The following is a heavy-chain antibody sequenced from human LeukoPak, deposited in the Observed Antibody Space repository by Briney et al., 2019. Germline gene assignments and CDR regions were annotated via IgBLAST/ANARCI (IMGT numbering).Heavy chain of an antibody. D-gene: IGHD6-6*01. J-gene: IGHJ4*02. V-gene: IGHV4-34*01. Sequence: TSETLSLTRAVYGGSFSGYYWSWIRQPPGKGLEWIGEINHSGSTNYNPSLKSRVTISVDTSKNQFSLKLSSVTAADTAVYYCARGVAARPHYWGQGTLVTVSS. CDR2: INHSGST. CDR1: GGSFSGYY. CDR3: ARGVAARPHY.